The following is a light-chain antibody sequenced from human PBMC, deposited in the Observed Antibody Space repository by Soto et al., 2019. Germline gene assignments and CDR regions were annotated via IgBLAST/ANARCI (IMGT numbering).Light chain of an antibody. CDR2: RAS. V-gene: IGKV1-5*03. J-gene: IGKJ1*01. CDR1: QSIDRW. Sequence: DIQMTQSPSTLSASVGDRVTITCRASQSIDRWLAWYQQKPGKAPKLLMYRASVLQSGIPSRFSGSGSGKEFTLTISRLQPDDVASYYCQQYSKYPWTFGQGTKVEI. CDR3: QQYSKYPWT.